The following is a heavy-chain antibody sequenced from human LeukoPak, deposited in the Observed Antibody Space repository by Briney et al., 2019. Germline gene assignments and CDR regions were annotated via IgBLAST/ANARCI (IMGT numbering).Heavy chain of an antibody. CDR2: INPNSGGT. CDR1: GYTFTGYY. Sequence: GASVKVSCKASGYTFTGYYMHWVGQAPGQGREWMGWINPNSGGTNYAQKFQRRVTMTRDTSISTAYMELSRLTSDDTAVYYCARAGGYYDSSGYSSGVYYWGQGTLVTVSS. D-gene: IGHD3-22*01. V-gene: IGHV1-2*02. J-gene: IGHJ4*02. CDR3: ARAGGYYDSSGYSSGVYY.